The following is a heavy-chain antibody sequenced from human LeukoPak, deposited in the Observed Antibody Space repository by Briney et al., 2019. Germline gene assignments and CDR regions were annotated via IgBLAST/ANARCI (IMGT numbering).Heavy chain of an antibody. CDR1: GFTFSSYG. CDR2: IWYDGSNK. CDR3: AREEYGDYGKIDY. J-gene: IGHJ4*02. D-gene: IGHD4-17*01. Sequence: GRSLRLSCAASGFTFSSYGMHWVRQAPGKGLEWVAMIWYDGSNKYYADSVKGRFTISRDNAKNSLYLQMNSLRAEDTAVYYCAREEYGDYGKIDYWGQGTLVTVSS. V-gene: IGHV3-33*01.